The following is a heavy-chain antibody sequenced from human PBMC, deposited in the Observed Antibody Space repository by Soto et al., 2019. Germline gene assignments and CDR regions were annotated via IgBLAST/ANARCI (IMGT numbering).Heavy chain of an antibody. CDR1: GYSFTSYW. CDR3: ASRIEMGANQRDY. CDR2: IDPSDSYT. V-gene: IGHV5-10-1*03. Sequence: EVQLVQSGAEVKKPGESLRISSKGSGYSFTSYWISWVRQMPGKGLEWMGRIDPSDSYTNYSPSFQGHVIISADKSNSTAYLPGSSLKASDTPMYLCASRIEMGANQRDYWGQGTLVTVSS. J-gene: IGHJ4*02. D-gene: IGHD3-16*01.